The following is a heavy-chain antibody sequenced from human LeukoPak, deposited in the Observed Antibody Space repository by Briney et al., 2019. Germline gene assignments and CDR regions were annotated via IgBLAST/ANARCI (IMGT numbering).Heavy chain of an antibody. CDR2: IKQDGSEK. CDR1: RFTFRSYS. D-gene: IGHD3-10*01. J-gene: IGHJ4*02. V-gene: IGHV3-7*01. Sequence: GGSLRLSCAASRFTFRSYSMSWVRQAPGKGLEWVANIKQDGSEKYYVDSVKGRFTISRDNAKNSLYLQMNSLRAEDTAVYYCARAKPKNMVRGLIMRRESRYYLDYWGQGTLVTVSS. CDR3: ARAKPKNMVRGLIMRRESRYYLDY.